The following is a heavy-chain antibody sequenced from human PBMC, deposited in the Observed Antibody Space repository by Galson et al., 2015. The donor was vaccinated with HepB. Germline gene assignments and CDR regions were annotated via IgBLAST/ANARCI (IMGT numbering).Heavy chain of an antibody. V-gene: IGHV3-23*01. CDR1: GFTFSSYA. CDR2: ISGSGGST. CDR3: AKAPPYNYDILTGYSPLGMWFDP. Sequence: SLRLSCAASGFTFSSYAMSWVRQAPGKGLEWVSAISGSGGSTYYADSVKGRFTISRDNSKNTLYLQMNSLRAEDTAVYYCAKAPPYNYDILTGYSPLGMWFDPWGQGTLVTVSS. D-gene: IGHD3-9*01. J-gene: IGHJ5*02.